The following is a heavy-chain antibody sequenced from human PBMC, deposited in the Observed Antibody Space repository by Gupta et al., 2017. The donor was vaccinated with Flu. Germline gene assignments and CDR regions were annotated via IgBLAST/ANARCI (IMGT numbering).Heavy chain of an antibody. V-gene: IGHV3-23*01. D-gene: IGHD2-15*01. CDR2: ISGSGGST. J-gene: IGHJ4*02. Sequence: VSSYARSWVRQAPGKGLEWVSAISGSGGSTDDADAVKGRFTISRDNAKNPRYLKMNRKGAEDTAVYDCANGALAGSGFDDWGQGTMVTVSS. CDR1: VSSYA. CDR3: ANGALAGSGFDD.